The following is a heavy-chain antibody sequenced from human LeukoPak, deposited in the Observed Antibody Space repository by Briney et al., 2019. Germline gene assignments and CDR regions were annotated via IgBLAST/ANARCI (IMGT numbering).Heavy chain of an antibody. D-gene: IGHD3-10*01. CDR3: AREGYYGSGSPPSLYFDY. J-gene: IGHJ4*02. CDR2: TSSDLNVK. V-gene: IGHV3-30*03. CDR1: GVTLSNYA. Sequence: GGSLRLSCVASGVTLSNYAMSWARQAPGKGLEWVAVTSSDLNVKLYADSVKGRFTISRDNSRSTLYLQMKSLRPEDTAIYYCAREGYYGSGSPPSLYFDYWGQGTLVTVSS.